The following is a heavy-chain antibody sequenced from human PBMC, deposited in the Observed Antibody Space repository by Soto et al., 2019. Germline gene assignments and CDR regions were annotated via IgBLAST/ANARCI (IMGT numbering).Heavy chain of an antibody. J-gene: IGHJ4*02. CDR3: ASAYYDSSGPKSDY. CDR1: GYSFTSYW. CDR2: IDPSDSYT. Sequence: GESLKISCKGSGYSFTSYWISWVRQMPGKGLEWMGRIDPSDSYTNYSPSFQGHVTISADKSISTAYLQWSSLKASDTAMCYCASAYYDSSGPKSDYWGQGTLVTVSS. D-gene: IGHD3-22*01. V-gene: IGHV5-10-1*01.